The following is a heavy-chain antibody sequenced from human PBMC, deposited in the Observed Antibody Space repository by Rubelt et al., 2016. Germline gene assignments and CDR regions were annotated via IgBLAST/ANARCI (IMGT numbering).Heavy chain of an antibody. CDR3: ARASSTSYWEGWFDP. V-gene: IGHV1-69*01. Sequence: QVQLVQSGAEVKKPGSSVKVSCKASGGTFSSYAISWVRQAPGQGLEWMGGIIPIFGTANYAQKSQGGVTSTADESTSTAYMGLSSRGSEETAVYYCARASSTSYWEGWFDPWGQGTLVTVSS. D-gene: IGHD2-2*01. J-gene: IGHJ5*02. CDR1: GGTFSSYA. CDR2: IIPIFGTA.